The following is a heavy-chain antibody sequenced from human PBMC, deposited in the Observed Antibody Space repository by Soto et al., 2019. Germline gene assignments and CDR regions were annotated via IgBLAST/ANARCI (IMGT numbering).Heavy chain of an antibody. Sequence: SETLSLTCAVYGGSFSGYYWSWIRQPPGKGLEWIGEINHGGTTNYNPSLKSRVALSVDTSKNQFSLKLSSVTAADTAVYYCARGVYCSSTSCYWGMDVWGQGTTVTVSS. J-gene: IGHJ6*02. D-gene: IGHD2-2*01. CDR2: INHGGTT. V-gene: IGHV4-34*01. CDR1: GGSFSGYY. CDR3: ARGVYCSSTSCYWGMDV.